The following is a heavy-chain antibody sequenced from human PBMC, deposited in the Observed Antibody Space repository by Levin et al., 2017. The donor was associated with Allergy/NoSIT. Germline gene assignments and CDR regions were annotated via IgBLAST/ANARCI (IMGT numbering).Heavy chain of an antibody. CDR1: GGSINGSSYY. Sequence: SQTLSLTCTVSGGSINGSSYYWGWIRQPPGKGLEWIGSIYYSGSTYYSPSLKSRITVSVDTSKNQFSLKVRSVTAADTAVYYCASRTYRDWGQGILVTVSS. V-gene: IGHV4-39*01. J-gene: IGHJ4*02. CDR2: IYYSGST. CDR3: ASRTYRD. D-gene: IGHD3-16*02.